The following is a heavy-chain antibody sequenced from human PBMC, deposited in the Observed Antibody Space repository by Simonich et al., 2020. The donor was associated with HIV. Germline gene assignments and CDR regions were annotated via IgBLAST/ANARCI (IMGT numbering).Heavy chain of an antibody. J-gene: IGHJ4*02. CDR3: ARGVDLYDDSPHGIDS. D-gene: IGHD3-22*01. Sequence: QVQLQRWGAGLLKPLETLSLTCAVYGGSFRGDYWNGIRRPPGKGLEWIGEINHRRSTHSNPSRKSRVTRSVDTSKNQFSRKLTSVTAADTAVYFCARGVDLYDDSPHGIDSWGQGTLVTVSS. V-gene: IGHV4-34*01. CDR2: INHRRST. CDR1: GGSFRGDY.